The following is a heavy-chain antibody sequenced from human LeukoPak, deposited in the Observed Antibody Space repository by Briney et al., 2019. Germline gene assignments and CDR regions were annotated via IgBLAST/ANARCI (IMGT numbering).Heavy chain of an antibody. Sequence: SETLSLTCTVSGDSISSYYWSWIRQPAGNGLEWIGRIYTSGSTNYNPSLKSRVTISVDTSKNQFSLKLSSVTAADTAVYYCARTSSENWFDPWGQGTLATVSS. CDR3: ARTSSENWFDP. V-gene: IGHV4-4*07. CDR1: GDSISSYY. J-gene: IGHJ5*02. CDR2: IYTSGST. D-gene: IGHD3-22*01.